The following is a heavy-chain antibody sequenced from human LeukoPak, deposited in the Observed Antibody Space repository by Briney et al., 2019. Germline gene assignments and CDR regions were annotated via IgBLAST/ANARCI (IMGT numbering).Heavy chain of an antibody. CDR2: IWYDGSNK. J-gene: IGHJ2*01. Sequence: GGSLRLSCAASGFTFSSYGFHWVRQAPGKGLEWVALIWYDGSNKNYVDSVRGRFTISRDNSKNTVYLQMNSLRAEDTAVYYCARGVFAGDLLTGYWYFDLWGRGTLVTASS. V-gene: IGHV3-33*01. CDR3: ARGVFAGDLLTGYWYFDL. D-gene: IGHD1-20*01. CDR1: GFTFSSYG.